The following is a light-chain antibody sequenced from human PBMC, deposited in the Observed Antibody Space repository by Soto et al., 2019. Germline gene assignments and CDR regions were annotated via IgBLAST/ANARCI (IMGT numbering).Light chain of an antibody. CDR3: QQYKNWPPLT. CDR1: QSVSYN. CDR2: GAF. V-gene: IGKV3-15*01. Sequence: EIVMTQSPATLSVSPGETATLSCRASQSVSYNLAWYQQKPGQGPRLLIYGAFTRATGIPTRFSGSGSGTDFTLTISSLQSDDFAGYYCQQYKNWPPLTFGGGTKVEIK. J-gene: IGKJ4*01.